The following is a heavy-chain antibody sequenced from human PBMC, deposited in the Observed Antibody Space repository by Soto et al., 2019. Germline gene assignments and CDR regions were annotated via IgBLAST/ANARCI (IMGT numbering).Heavy chain of an antibody. D-gene: IGHD2-21*02. J-gene: IGHJ6*02. V-gene: IGHV2-5*02. Sequence: QITLKESGPTLVKPTQTLTLTCTFSGFSLSTGGMGVGWIRQPPGKALEWLALIYWDGDRRYRPSLMSRLTTPKNPPKNQVVQTMTNMNPLNTATYYCVHSGCGGDCLQSYSSHYYYGRDIWGQGTTVTVSS. CDR2: IYWDGDR. CDR3: VHSGCGGDCLQSYSSHYYYGRDI. CDR1: GFSLSTGGMG.